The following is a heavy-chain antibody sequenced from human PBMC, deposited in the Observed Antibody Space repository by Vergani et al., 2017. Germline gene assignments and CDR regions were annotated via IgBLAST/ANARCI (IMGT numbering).Heavy chain of an antibody. CDR3: ARAIKGSSGPHYFDY. CDR2: IYYSGST. J-gene: IGHJ4*02. V-gene: IGHV4-30-4*08. Sequence: VQLLESGPGLVKPSQTLSLTCTVSGGSISSGDYYWSWIRQPPGKGLEWIGYIYYSGSTYYNPSLKSRVTISVDTSKNQFSLKLSSVTAADTAVYYCARAIKGSSGPHYFDYWGQGTLVTVSS. CDR1: GGSISSGDYY. D-gene: IGHD6-19*01.